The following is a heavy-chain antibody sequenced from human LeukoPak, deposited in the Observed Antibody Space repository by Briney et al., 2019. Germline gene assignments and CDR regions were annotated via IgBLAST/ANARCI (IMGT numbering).Heavy chain of an antibody. Sequence: SETLSLTCTVSGGSISSDYWSWIRQPPGKGLEWIGYIYYSGSANYNPSLKSRVTISLGTSKNQFSLKLSSVTAADTAVYYCARGLRYFDWLDWGQGTLVTVSS. D-gene: IGHD3-9*01. J-gene: IGHJ4*02. V-gene: IGHV4-59*01. CDR2: IYYSGSA. CDR3: ARGLRYFDWLD. CDR1: GGSISSDY.